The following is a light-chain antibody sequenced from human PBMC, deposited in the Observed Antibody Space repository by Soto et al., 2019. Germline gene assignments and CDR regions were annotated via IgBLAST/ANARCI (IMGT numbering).Light chain of an antibody. CDR2: AAS. V-gene: IGKV1-8*01. J-gene: IGKJ1*01. CDR1: QGISSY. Sequence: AIRMTQSPSSFSASTGDRVTITCRASQGISSYLAWYQQKPGKAPKLLIYAASTLQSGVPSRFSGSGSGTDFTLTISCLQSEDFATYYCQQYYSLWTLGQGTKVDIK. CDR3: QQYYSLWT.